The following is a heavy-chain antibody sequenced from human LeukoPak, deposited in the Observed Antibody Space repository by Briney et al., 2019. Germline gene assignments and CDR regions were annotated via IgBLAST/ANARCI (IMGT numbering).Heavy chain of an antibody. J-gene: IGHJ4*02. CDR1: GYSISSGYY. Sequence: SETLSLTXTVSGYSISSGYYWGWIRPPPGKGLEWIGSIYHSGSTYYNPSLKSRVTISVDTSKNQFSLKLSSVTAADTAVYYCARVPAAGIRWYFDYWGQGTLVTVSS. D-gene: IGHD6-13*01. CDR2: IYHSGST. CDR3: ARVPAAGIRWYFDY. V-gene: IGHV4-38-2*02.